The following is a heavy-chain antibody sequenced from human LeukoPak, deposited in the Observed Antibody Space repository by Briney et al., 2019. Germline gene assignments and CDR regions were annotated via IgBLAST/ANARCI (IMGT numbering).Heavy chain of an antibody. V-gene: IGHV3-7*05. CDR3: ARAAAGYYFDY. J-gene: IGHJ4*02. CDR2: IQKDGSEK. CDR1: GFSFTTYW. Sequence: GGSLRLSCAASGFSFTTYWMTWVRQAPGKGLEWVANIQKDGSEKNYVESVKGRFAISRDNAENSLYLQMNSLRAEDTAVYYCARAAAGYYFDYWGQGTLVTVSS. D-gene: IGHD6-13*01.